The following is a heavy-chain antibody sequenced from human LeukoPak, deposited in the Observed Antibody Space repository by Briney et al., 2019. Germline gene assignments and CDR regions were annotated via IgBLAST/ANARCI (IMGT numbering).Heavy chain of an antibody. CDR3: ASGWVRTVFDY. D-gene: IGHD6-19*01. J-gene: IGHJ4*02. Sequence: SETLSLTRAVYGGSFSGYYWSWIRQPPGKGLEWIGEIIHSGSTNYNPSLKSRVTISVDTSKNQFSLKLSSVTAADTAVYYCASGWVRTVFDYWGQGTLVTVSS. V-gene: IGHV4-34*12. CDR2: IIHSGST. CDR1: GGSFSGYY.